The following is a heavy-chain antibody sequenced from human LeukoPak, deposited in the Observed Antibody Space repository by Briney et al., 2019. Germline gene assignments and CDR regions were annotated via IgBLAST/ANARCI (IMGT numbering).Heavy chain of an antibody. Sequence: GGSLRLSCAASGFTFSSYGMHWVRQAPGKGLEWVAFIRYDGSNKYYADSMKGRFTISRDNSKNTLYLQMNSLRAEDTAVYYCANVDIVATITDDYWGQGTLVTVSS. CDR1: GFTFSSYG. CDR2: IRYDGSNK. J-gene: IGHJ4*02. D-gene: IGHD5-12*01. V-gene: IGHV3-30*02. CDR3: ANVDIVATITDDY.